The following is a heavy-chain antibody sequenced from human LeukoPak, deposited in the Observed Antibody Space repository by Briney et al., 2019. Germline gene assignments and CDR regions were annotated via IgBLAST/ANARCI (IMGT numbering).Heavy chain of an antibody. J-gene: IGHJ4*02. V-gene: IGHV4-39*07. D-gene: IGHD5-12*01. CDR3: ARDTGGYDYVGSIIDY. CDR1: GGSISSSSYY. CDR2: IYYSGST. Sequence: PSETLSLTCTVSGGSISSSSYYWGWFRRPPGKGREGFGSIYYSGSTYYNPSLKSRVTISVDTSKNQFSLKLSSVTAADTAVYYCARDTGGYDYVGSIIDYWGQGTLVTVSS.